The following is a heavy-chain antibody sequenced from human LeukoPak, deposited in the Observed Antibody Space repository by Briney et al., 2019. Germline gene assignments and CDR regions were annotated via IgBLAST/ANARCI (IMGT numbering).Heavy chain of an antibody. Sequence: ASVKVSCKASGYTLTRYHIHWVRQAPGQGLEWMGITHPSGGSTSYAQKFQGRVTMTRDTSISTVYMDLSSLRYDDTAVYYCTRATFSASYSFDYWGQGSVVTVSS. J-gene: IGHJ4*02. D-gene: IGHD1-26*01. CDR2: THPSGGST. CDR1: GYTLTRYH. V-gene: IGHV1-46*03. CDR3: TRATFSASYSFDY.